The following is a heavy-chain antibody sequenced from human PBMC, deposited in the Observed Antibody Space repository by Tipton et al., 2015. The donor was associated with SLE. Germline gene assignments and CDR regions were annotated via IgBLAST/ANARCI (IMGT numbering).Heavy chain of an antibody. D-gene: IGHD2-15*01. CDR1: GFTFDDYA. J-gene: IGHJ4*02. V-gene: IGHV3-9*01. CDR3: AKGTCSGGSCYSLDY. CDR2: ISWNSGSI. Sequence: SLRLSCAASGFTFDDYAMHWVRQAPGKGLEWVSGISWNSGSIGYADSVKGRFTISRDNAKNSLYLQMNSLRAEDTAVYYCAKGTCSGGSCYSLDYWGRGTLVTVSS.